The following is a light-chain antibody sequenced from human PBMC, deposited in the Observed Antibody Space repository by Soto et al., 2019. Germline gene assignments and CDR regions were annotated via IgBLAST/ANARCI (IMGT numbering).Light chain of an antibody. CDR3: QQYNSYQWT. J-gene: IGKJ1*01. V-gene: IGKV1-5*03. CDR2: KAS. Sequence: DIQMTQSPSTLSASVGDRVTITCRASHSISSWLAWYQQKPGKAPKLLIYKASSLESGVPSRFSGSGSGTEITLNISSLQPDDFATYYCQQYNSYQWTFGQGTKVEIK. CDR1: HSISSW.